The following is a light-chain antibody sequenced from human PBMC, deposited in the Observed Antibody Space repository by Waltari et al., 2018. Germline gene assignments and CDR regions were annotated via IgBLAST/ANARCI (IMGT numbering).Light chain of an antibody. CDR2: DVS. J-gene: IGLJ3*02. CDR1: ATDVGGYKY. CDR3: CSFTSSSTCV. V-gene: IGLV2-14*03. Sequence: QSALTHPAPVSGSPGQSISIHCPGTATDVGGYKYVSWYQQHPVKAPKLFNFDVSSGPSGISSRFSGSKFGNTASLTISGVQPDDEADYYCCSFTSSSTCVFGGGTKLTVL.